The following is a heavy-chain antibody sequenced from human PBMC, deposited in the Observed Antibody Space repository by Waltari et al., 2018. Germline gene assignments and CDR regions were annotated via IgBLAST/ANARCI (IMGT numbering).Heavy chain of an antibody. Sequence: QVQLVQSGAEVKKPGASVKVSCKASGYTFTSYYMHWVRQAPGQGLEWMGIINPSGGSTSYAQKFQGRVTITADKSTSTAYMELSSLRSEDTAVYYCARDGVGEVVTAAYYFDYWGQGTLVTVSS. J-gene: IGHJ4*02. CDR1: GYTFTSYY. V-gene: IGHV1-46*01. CDR2: INPSGGST. D-gene: IGHD2-21*02. CDR3: ARDGVGEVVTAAYYFDY.